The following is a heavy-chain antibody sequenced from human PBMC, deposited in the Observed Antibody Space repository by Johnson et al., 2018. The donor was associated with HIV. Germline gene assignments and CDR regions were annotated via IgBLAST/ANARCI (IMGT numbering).Heavy chain of an antibody. J-gene: IGHJ3*02. CDR2: ISYDGSNK. V-gene: IGHV3-30*14. Sequence: QVQLVESGGGVVQLGRSLRLSCAASGFTFSSYAMHWVRQAPGKGLEWVAVISYDGSNKYYADSLQGRFTISRDNSKNTLYLQMGSLRAEDMAVYYCARIGLPYYYGSGSYSHDAFDIWGQGTMVTVSS. CDR1: GFTFSSYA. D-gene: IGHD3-10*01. CDR3: ARIGLPYYYGSGSYSHDAFDI.